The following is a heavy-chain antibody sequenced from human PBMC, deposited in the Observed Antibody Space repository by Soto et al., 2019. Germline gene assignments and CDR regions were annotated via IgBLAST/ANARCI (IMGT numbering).Heavy chain of an antibody. CDR3: ARGSMTTVTDYYFDY. V-gene: IGHV1-18*01. D-gene: IGHD4-4*01. CDR1: GYTFTSYG. J-gene: IGHJ4*03. CDR2: ISAYNGNT. Sequence: ASVKVSCKASGYTFTSYGISWVRQAPGQGLEWMGWISAYNGNTNYAQKLQGRVTMTTDTSTSTAYMELRSLRSDDTAVYYCARGSMTTVTDYYFDYWGQGTMVTVSS.